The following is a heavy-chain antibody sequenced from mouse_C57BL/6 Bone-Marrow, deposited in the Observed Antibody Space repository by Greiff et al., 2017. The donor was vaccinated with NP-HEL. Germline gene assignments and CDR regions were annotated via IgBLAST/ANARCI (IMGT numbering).Heavy chain of an antibody. V-gene: IGHV1-82*01. CDR3: AIFAYSVRSPY. J-gene: IGHJ3*01. Sequence: QVQLQQSGPELVKPGASVKISCKASGYAFSSSWMNWVKQRPGKGLEWIGRIYPGGGDTNYNGKFKGKATLTADKSSSTAYMQLSSLTSADSAVYSFAIFAYSVRSPYWGQGTLVTVSA. D-gene: IGHD1-1*01. CDR2: IYPGGGDT. CDR1: GYAFSSSW.